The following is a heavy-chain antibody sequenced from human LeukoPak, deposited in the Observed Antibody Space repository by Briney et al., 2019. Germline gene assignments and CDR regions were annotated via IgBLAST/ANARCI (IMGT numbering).Heavy chain of an antibody. V-gene: IGHV3-23*01. CDR1: GFTFSIYA. CDR2: INYSGGST. J-gene: IGHJ4*02. CDR3: AKGGVWTRRYFDY. D-gene: IGHD6-13*01. Sequence: GGSLRLSCAASGFTFSIYAMSWVRQAPGKGLEWVSGINYSGGSTYYSDSVKGRFTVSRDNSKNTLYLQMNSLRVEDTAIYYCAKGGVWTRRYFDYWGQGTLVTVSS.